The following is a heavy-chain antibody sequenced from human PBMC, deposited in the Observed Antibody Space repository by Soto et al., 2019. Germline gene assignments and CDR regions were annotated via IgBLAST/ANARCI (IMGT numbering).Heavy chain of an antibody. CDR2: IDSDGTGT. Sequence: HPGGSLRLSCAVSGFTFSNYWMHWVRQAPGQGLVWVSRIDSDGTGTSYADSVKGRFTISRDNAKSTLYLQMNSLRAEDTAVYYCTRDSNLGFDPWGQGTLVTVSS. CDR1: GFTFSNYW. V-gene: IGHV3-74*01. D-gene: IGHD7-27*01. CDR3: TRDSNLGFDP. J-gene: IGHJ5*02.